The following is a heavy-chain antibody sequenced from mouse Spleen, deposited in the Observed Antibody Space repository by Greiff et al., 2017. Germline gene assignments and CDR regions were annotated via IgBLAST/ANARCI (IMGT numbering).Heavy chain of an antibody. CDR3: ARSLTARALFAY. CDR1: GYTFTSYW. J-gene: IGHJ3*01. D-gene: IGHD3-2*01. CDR2: IDPSDSYT. Sequence: QVQLQQPGAELVMPGASVKLSCKASGYTFTSYWMHWVKQRPGQGLEWIGEIDPSDSYTNYNQKFKGKATLTVDKSSSTAYMQLSSLTSEDSAVYYCARSLTARALFAYWGQGTLVTVSA. V-gene: IGHV1-69*01.